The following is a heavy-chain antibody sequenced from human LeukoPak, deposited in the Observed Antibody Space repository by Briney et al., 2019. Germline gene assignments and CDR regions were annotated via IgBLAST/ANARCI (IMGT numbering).Heavy chain of an antibody. V-gene: IGHV4-34*01. CDR1: GGSFSGYY. CDR3: AENYDYYYYGMDV. Sequence: SETLSLTCAVYGGSFSGYYWSWIRQPPRKGLEWIGEINHSGSTNYNPSPKSRVTISVDTSKNQFSLKLSSVTAADTAVYYCAENYDYYYYGMDVWGQGTTVTVSS. J-gene: IGHJ6*02. D-gene: IGHD3-16*01. CDR2: INHSGST.